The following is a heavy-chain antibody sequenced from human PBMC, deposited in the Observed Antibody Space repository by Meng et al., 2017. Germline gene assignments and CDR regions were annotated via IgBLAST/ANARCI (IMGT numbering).Heavy chain of an antibody. CDR1: GYTFTSYA. CDR3: ARGYSSSWYSLLPPHYYYYGMDV. Sequence: SVKVSCKASGYTFTSYAMNWVRQAPGQGLEWMGWINTNTGNPTYAQGFTGRFVFSLDTSVSTAYLQISSLKAEDTAVYYCARGYSSSWYSLLPPHYYYYGMDVWGQGTTVTVSS. V-gene: IGHV7-4-1*02. CDR2: INTNTGNP. D-gene: IGHD6-13*01. J-gene: IGHJ6*02.